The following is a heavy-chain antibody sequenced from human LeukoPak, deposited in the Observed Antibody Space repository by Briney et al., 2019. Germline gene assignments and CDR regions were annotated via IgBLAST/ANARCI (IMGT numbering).Heavy chain of an antibody. CDR2: IYNSGGT. V-gene: IGHV4-4*09. Sequence: PSETLSLACTVSGGSVSSYYWSWVRQPPGKRLEWLGYIYNSGGTNYNPSLNGRVTISVDTSKNQFSLNLGSVTAADTAVYYCARRHHYYYYMDVWGKGPRSPSP. J-gene: IGHJ6*03. CDR1: GGSVSSYY. CDR3: ARRHHYYYYMDV.